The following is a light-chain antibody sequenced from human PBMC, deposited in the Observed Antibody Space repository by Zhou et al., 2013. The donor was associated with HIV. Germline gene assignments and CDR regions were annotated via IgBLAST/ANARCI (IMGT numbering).Light chain of an antibody. J-gene: IGKJ2*03. CDR2: TTS. Sequence: DIQMTQSPSTLSASVGDRVTITCRASQSISSWLAWYQQKPGKAPKLLISTTSTLESGVPSRFSGSGSGTDFTLTINSMQPEDFATYYCQQSYSPPYSFGQGTRVEIK. V-gene: IGKV1-39*01. CDR3: QQSYSPPYS. CDR1: QSISSW.